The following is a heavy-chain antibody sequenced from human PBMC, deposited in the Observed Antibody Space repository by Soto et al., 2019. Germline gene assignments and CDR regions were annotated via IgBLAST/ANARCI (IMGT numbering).Heavy chain of an antibody. Sequence: GGSLRLSCAASGFSFSYYGMHWVRQAPGKGLEWVAVISYDGRKKDHADSGKGRFTISRDNSKNTLYLQMNSLRAEDTAVYYCVKPVDYYDSSGYSQFDYWGQGTLVTVSS. CDR3: VKPVDYYDSSGYSQFDY. D-gene: IGHD3-22*01. CDR2: ISYDGRKK. V-gene: IGHV3-30*18. J-gene: IGHJ4*02. CDR1: GFSFSYYG.